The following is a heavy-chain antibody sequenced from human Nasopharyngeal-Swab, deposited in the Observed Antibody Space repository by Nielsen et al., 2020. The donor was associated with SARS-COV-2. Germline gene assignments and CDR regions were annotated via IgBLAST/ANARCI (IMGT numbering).Heavy chain of an antibody. J-gene: IGHJ6*02. V-gene: IGHV3-30*03. CDR3: ARDRNGFIYYYGMDV. CDR2: ISYDGSNK. Sequence: GESLKISCAASGFTFSSYGMHWVRQAPGKGLEWVAVISYDGSNKYYADSVKGRFTISRDNSKNTLYLQMNSLRAEDTAVYYCARDRNGFIYYYGMDVWGQGTTVTVSS. D-gene: IGHD3-3*01. CDR1: GFTFSSYG.